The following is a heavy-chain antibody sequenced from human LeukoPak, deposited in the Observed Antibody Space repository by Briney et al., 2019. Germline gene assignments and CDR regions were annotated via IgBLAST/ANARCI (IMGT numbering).Heavy chain of an antibody. CDR1: GYSFTSYW. CDR2: IYPGDSDT. Sequence: GASLKISCKGSGYSFTSYWIGWVRQMPGKGLEWMGIIYPGDSDTRYSPSFQGQVTISADKSISTAYLQWSSLKASDTAMYYCARQRGYYGSGYYFDYWGQGTLVTVSS. D-gene: IGHD3-10*01. J-gene: IGHJ4*02. V-gene: IGHV5-51*01. CDR3: ARQRGYYGSGYYFDY.